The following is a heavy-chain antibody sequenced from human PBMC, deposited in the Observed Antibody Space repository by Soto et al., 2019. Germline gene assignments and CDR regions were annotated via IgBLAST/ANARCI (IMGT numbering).Heavy chain of an antibody. CDR1: GGTFSSYA. CDR2: IIPIFGTA. D-gene: IGHD2-15*01. J-gene: IGHJ6*02. V-gene: IGHV1-69*13. CDR3: ARGIVVVVAATYYGMDV. Sequence: SVKVSCKASGGTFSSYAISWVRQAPGQGLGWMGGIIPIFGTANYAQKFQGRVTITADESTSTAYMELSSLRSEDTAVYYCARGIVVVVAATYYGMDVWGQGTTVPVSS.